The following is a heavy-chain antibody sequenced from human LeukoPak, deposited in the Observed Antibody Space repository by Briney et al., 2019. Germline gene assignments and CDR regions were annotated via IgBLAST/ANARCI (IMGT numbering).Heavy chain of an antibody. Sequence: GGSLRLSCAASGFTFSSYWMHWVRQAPGKGLVWVSRINGDGSTTNYADSVKGSFTISRDNARYSLYLQMNSLRVEDTAVYYCARARIAVAGALTAFDYWGQGTLVTVSS. CDR1: GFTFSSYW. CDR3: ARARIAVAGALTAFDY. V-gene: IGHV3-74*01. D-gene: IGHD6-19*01. CDR2: INGDGSTT. J-gene: IGHJ4*02.